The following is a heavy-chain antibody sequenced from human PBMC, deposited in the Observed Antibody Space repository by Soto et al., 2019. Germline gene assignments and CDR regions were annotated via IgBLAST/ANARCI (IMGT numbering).Heavy chain of an antibody. CDR3: ARVAPGAAAGGASPYYYYGMDV. V-gene: IGHV1-2*04. CDR2: INPNSGGT. Sequence: GASVKVSCKASGYTFTGYYMHWVRQAPGQGLEWMGWINPNSGGTNYAQKFQGWVTMTRGTSISTAYMELSRLRSDDTAVYYCARVAPGAAAGGASPYYYYGMDVWGQGTTVTVSS. J-gene: IGHJ6*02. CDR1: GYTFTGYY. D-gene: IGHD6-13*01.